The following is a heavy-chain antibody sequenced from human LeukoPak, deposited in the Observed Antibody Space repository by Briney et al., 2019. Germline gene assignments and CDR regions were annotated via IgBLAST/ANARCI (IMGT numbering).Heavy chain of an antibody. CDR2: INSDGSNT. D-gene: IGHD3-22*01. J-gene: IGHJ6*02. CDR1: GFTFSSYW. V-gene: IGHV3-74*01. CDR3: ARVGDSSSYYGYYYYYYGMDV. Sequence: PGGSLRLPCAASGFTFSSYWMHWVRQAPGKGLVWVSRINSDGSNTNYADSVKGRFTISRDNAKNTLYLQMNSLRAEDTAVYYCARVGDSSSYYGYYYYYYGMDVWGQGTTVTVSS.